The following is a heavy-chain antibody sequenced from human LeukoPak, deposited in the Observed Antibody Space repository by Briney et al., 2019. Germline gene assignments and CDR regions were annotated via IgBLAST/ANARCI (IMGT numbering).Heavy chain of an antibody. J-gene: IGHJ4*02. CDR1: GFTFSSYG. Sequence: GGSLRLSCAASGFTFSSYGMHWVRQAPGRGLEWVAVIWYDGSNKYYADSVTGRFTISRDNSQNPLYLKMNSLRDEDTDVYYCAKDLTGTSTYYFDYWGQGTLVTVSS. CDR3: AKDLTGTSTYYFDY. CDR2: IWYDGSNK. D-gene: IGHD1-20*01. V-gene: IGHV3-33*06.